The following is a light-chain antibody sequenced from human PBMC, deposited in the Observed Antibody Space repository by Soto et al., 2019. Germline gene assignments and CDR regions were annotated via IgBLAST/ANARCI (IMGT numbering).Light chain of an antibody. Sequence: EIVMTQSTATLSLSPGERATLSCSASQSVRRYLSCYQQKPGQAPRLLIYDASNRATVIPDRFSGSCSGTGFTLTISSLGPEDFTVYDCHQRSNWPITFGGGTEVEIK. V-gene: IGKV3-11*01. J-gene: IGKJ4*01. CDR2: DAS. CDR1: QSVRRY. CDR3: HQRSNWPIT.